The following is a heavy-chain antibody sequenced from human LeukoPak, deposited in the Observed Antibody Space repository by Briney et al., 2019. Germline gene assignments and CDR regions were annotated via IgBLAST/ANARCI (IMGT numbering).Heavy chain of an antibody. CDR3: ARDYYYDSRGSLNDAFDI. CDR2: IYSSGST. J-gene: IGHJ3*02. Sequence: TSETLSLTCTVSGGSSSNYYWSWIRQPAGKGLKWIGRIYSSGSTNYNPSLKSRVTMSVDTSKNQFSLRLSSVTAADAAVYYCARDYYYDSRGSLNDAFDIWGQGTMVTVSS. V-gene: IGHV4-4*07. D-gene: IGHD3-22*01. CDR1: GGSSSNYY.